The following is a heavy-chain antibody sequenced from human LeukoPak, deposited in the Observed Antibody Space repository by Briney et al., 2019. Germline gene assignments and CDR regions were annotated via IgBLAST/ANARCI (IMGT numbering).Heavy chain of an antibody. CDR3: ARDDSIGDYDQPHYYYYGMDV. J-gene: IGHJ6*02. CDR2: IWYDGSNK. Sequence: GRSLRLSCTASGFTFSSYGMHWVRQAPGKGLEWVAVIWYDGSNKYYADSVKGRFTISRDNSKNTLYLQMNSLRAGDTAVYYCARDDSIGDYDQPHYYYYGMDVWGQGTTVTVSS. V-gene: IGHV3-33*01. CDR1: GFTFSSYG. D-gene: IGHD4-17*01.